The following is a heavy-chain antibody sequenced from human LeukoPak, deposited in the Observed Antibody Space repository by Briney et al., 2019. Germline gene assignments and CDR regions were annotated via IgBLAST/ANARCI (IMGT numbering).Heavy chain of an antibody. CDR3: ARIGGSGTYWDY. CDR2: IKYHGSDE. CDR1: GFTFSDYW. J-gene: IGHJ4*02. V-gene: IGHV3-7*01. Sequence: GSLRLSCAASGFTFSDYWMSWVRQAPGKGLEWVANIKYHGSDEHYVDSVRGRFTISRDNAKNSLFLQMNSLRAEDTAVYYCARIGGSGTYWDYWSQGTLVTVSS. D-gene: IGHD3-10*01.